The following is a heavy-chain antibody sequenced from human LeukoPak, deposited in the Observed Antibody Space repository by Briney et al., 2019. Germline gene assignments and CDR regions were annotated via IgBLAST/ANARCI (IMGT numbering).Heavy chain of an antibody. Sequence: GGSLRLSCAASGFTFSSYSMNWVRQAPGKGLEWVSSISSSSYIYYADSVKGRFTISRDNAKNSLYLQMNSLRAEDTAVYYCARDSAGYCSGGSCYWFDPWGQGTLVTVSS. CDR2: ISSSSYI. D-gene: IGHD2-15*01. CDR1: GFTFSSYS. V-gene: IGHV3-21*01. J-gene: IGHJ5*02. CDR3: ARDSAGYCSGGSCYWFDP.